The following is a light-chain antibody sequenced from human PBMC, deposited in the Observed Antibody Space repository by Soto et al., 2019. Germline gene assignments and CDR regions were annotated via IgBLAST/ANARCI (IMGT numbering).Light chain of an antibody. CDR3: ATWDDSLNGVV. V-gene: IGLV1-44*01. J-gene: IGLJ2*01. CDR2: NNN. CDR1: SSNIGSNA. Sequence: QSVLTQPPSASGTPGQRVTISCSGSSSNIGSNAVNWCQQLPGTAPRLLISNNNQRASGVPDRFSGSKSGTSASLAISGLKSEDEADYYCATWDDSLNGVVFGGGTQLTVL.